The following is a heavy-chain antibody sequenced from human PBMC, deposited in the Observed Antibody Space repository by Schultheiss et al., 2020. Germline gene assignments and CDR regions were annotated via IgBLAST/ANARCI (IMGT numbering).Heavy chain of an antibody. V-gene: IGHV4-61*01. CDR3: ARAPYYDILTGYYN. CDR2: IYNTRGT. Sequence: SETLSLTCTVSGSSVSSASYYWSWIRQSPGKGLEWIGYIYNTRGTNYSPSLESRLTISVDTSKNQFSLKLSSVTAADTAVYYCARAPYYDILTGYYNWGQGTLVTVSS. J-gene: IGHJ4*02. CDR1: GSSVSSASYY. D-gene: IGHD3-9*01.